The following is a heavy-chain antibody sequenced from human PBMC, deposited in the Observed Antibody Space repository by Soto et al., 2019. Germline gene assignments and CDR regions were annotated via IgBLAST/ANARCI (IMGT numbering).Heavy chain of an antibody. J-gene: IGHJ6*02. CDR2: IYYSGST. Sequence: SETLSLTCTVSGGSISSGVYYWSWILQHPGKGLEWIGYIYYSGSTYYNPSLKSRVTISVDTSKNQFSLKLSSVTAADTAVYYCAREGMTGTTGYYGMDVWGQGTTVTVSS. D-gene: IGHD1-7*01. CDR3: AREGMTGTTGYYGMDV. CDR1: GGSISSGVYY. V-gene: IGHV4-31*03.